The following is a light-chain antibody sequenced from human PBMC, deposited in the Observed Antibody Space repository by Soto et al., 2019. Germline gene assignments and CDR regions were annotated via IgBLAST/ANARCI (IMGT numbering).Light chain of an antibody. J-gene: IGKJ2*01. CDR2: GAS. CDR1: QSVNSD. Sequence: EIVLTQSPATLSVSPGNRATLSCRASQSVNSDLAWYQQKPGQAPRLLIYGASTRAPGTPIRFSGSGSGTEFTLTISSLQSEDFAVYYCQQYNNWPPYTFGQGTKLEIK. CDR3: QQYNNWPPYT. V-gene: IGKV3-15*01.